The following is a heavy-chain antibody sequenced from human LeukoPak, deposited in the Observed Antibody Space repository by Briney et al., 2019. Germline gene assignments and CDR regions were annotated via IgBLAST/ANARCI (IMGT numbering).Heavy chain of an antibody. D-gene: IGHD3-22*01. CDR1: GFTFSSYW. CDR2: INSDGSST. J-gene: IGHJ6*02. CDR3: AKDHDSSDPYYYFYGMDV. V-gene: IGHV3-74*01. Sequence: GGSLRLSCAASGFTFSSYWMHWVRQAPGKGLVWVSRINSDGSSTSYADSVKGRFTISRDNAKNTLYLQMNSLRAEDTAVYYCAKDHDSSDPYYYFYGMDVWGQGTTVTVSS.